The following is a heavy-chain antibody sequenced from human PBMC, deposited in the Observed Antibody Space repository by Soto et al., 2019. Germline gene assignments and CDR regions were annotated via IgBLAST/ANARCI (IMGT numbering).Heavy chain of an antibody. D-gene: IGHD3-22*01. CDR1: GGSFSGYY. J-gene: IGHJ2*01. Sequence: PSETLSLTCAVYGGSFSGYYWSWIRQPPGKGLEWIGEINHSGSTNYNPSLKSRVTISVDTSKNQFSLKLSSVTAADTAVYFCARESRSSRYDGGVYSQYWYFDLWGRGTLVTVSS. V-gene: IGHV4-34*01. CDR2: INHSGST. CDR3: ARESRSSRYDGGVYSQYWYFDL.